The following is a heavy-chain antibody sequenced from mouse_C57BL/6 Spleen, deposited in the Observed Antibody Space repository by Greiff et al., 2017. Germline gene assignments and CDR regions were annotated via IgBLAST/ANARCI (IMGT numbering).Heavy chain of an antibody. CDR2: LDPSDSYT. J-gene: IGHJ2*01. CDR3: ARKNYSNYWYYFDY. D-gene: IGHD2-5*01. V-gene: IGHV1-50*01. Sequence: QVQLKQPGAELVKPGASVKLSCKASGYTFTSYWMQWVKQRPGQGLEWIGELDPSDSYTNYNQKFKGKATLTVDTSSSTAYMQLSSLTSEDSAVYYCARKNYSNYWYYFDYWGQGTTLTVSS. CDR1: GYTFTSYW.